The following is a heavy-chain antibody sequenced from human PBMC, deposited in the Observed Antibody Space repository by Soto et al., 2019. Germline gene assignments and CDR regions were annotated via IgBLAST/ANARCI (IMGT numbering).Heavy chain of an antibody. D-gene: IGHD2-21*01. J-gene: IGHJ4*01. CDR3: FRCGGVGVESDPYAL. CDR2: INPSGGYT. V-gene: IGHV1-46*03. CDR1: GYTFTRND. Sequence: ASGKLSCKASGYTFTRNDRNWLRQSPARGLEWLGIINPSGGYTTYAQRFLGRVTMTSDTSTSTVHMELGSLTPEDTAVYYCFRCGGVGVESDPYALRGQGTMVTVSS.